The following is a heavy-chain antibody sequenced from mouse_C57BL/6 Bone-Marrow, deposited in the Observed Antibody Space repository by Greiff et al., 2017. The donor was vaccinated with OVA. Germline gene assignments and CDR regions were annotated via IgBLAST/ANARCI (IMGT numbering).Heavy chain of an antibody. V-gene: IGHV1-55*01. CDR3: AIPAYYYGSSYWYFDV. Sequence: VKLQQPGAELVKPGASVKMSCKASGYTFTSYWITWVKQRPGQGLEWIGDIYPGSGSTNYNEKFKSKATLTVDTSSSTAYMQLSSLTSEDSAVYYCAIPAYYYGSSYWYFDVWGTGTTVTVSS. D-gene: IGHD1-1*01. CDR2: IYPGSGST. CDR1: GYTFTSYW. J-gene: IGHJ1*03.